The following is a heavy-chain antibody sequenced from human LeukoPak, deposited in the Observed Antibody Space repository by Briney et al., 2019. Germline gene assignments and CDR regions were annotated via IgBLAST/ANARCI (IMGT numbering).Heavy chain of an antibody. V-gene: IGHV3-48*03. CDR2: ISSSGSTI. D-gene: IGHD5-18*01. CDR3: ARTPSRGYSYDY. Sequence: GGSLRLSCAASGFTFSTYEVNWARQAPGRGLEWVSYISSSGSTIHYADSVKGRFTISRDNAKHSLYLQMNSLRAEDTAVYYCARTPSRGYSYDYWGQGTLVTVSS. J-gene: IGHJ4*02. CDR1: GFTFSTYE.